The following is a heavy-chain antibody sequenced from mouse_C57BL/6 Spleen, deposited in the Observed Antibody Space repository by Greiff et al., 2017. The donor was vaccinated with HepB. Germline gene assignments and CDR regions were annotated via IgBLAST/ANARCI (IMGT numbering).Heavy chain of an antibody. J-gene: IGHJ4*01. D-gene: IGHD2-5*01. Sequence: VQLQQPGAELVKPGASVKMSCKASGYTFTSYWITWVKQRPGQGLEWIGDIYPGSGSTNYNEKFKSKATLTVDTSSSTAYMQLSSLTSEDSAVYYCARERTWDSKAMDYWGQGTSVTVSS. CDR1: GYTFTSYW. CDR2: IYPGSGST. V-gene: IGHV1-55*01. CDR3: ARERTWDSKAMDY.